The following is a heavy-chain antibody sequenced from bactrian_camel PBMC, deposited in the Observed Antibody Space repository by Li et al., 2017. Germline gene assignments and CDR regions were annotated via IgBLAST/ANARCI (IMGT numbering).Heavy chain of an antibody. V-gene: IGHV3S6*01. CDR3: AVETGRIRPDGWLLESTYRN. CDR1: GITFSRHN. J-gene: IGHJ4*01. CDR2: ITSLPSLFRAA. Sequence: HVQLVESGGGLVQPGESLRLSCVASGITFSRHNMSWVRQAPGKEVEWVAGITSLPSLFRAASYADSVKGRFTISKDNARNTLYLQMNSLKPEDTAMYYCAVETGRIRPDGWLLESTYRNWGQGTQVTVS. D-gene: IGHD5*01.